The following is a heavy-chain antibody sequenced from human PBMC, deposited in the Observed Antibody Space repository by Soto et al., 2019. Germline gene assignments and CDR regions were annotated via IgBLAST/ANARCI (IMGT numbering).Heavy chain of an antibody. V-gene: IGHV3-30-3*01. Sequence: QVQLVESGGGVVQPGRSLRLSCAASGFTFSSYAMHWVRQAPGKGLEWVAVISYDGSNKYYADSVKGRFTISRDNSKNTLDLQMNSLRAEDTAVYYCARDLTVTTVYWGQGTLVTVSS. CDR3: ARDLTVTTVY. D-gene: IGHD4-4*01. CDR2: ISYDGSNK. J-gene: IGHJ4*02. CDR1: GFTFSSYA.